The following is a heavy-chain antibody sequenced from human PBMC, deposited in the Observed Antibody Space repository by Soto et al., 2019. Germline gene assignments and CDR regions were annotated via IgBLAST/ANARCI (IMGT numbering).Heavy chain of an antibody. D-gene: IGHD6-19*01. V-gene: IGHV4-4*02. J-gene: IGHJ4*02. CDR3: ARFYSSGWYPSFDY. Sequence: SETLSLTCAVSGGSISSSNWWSWVRQPPGKGLEWIGEIYHSGSTNYNPSLKSRVTISVDKSKNQFSLKLSSVTAADTAVYYCARFYSSGWYPSFDYWGQGTMVTVYS. CDR1: GGSISSSNW. CDR2: IYHSGST.